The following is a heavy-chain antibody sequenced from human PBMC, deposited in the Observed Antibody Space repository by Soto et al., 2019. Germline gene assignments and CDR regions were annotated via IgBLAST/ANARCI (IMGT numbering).Heavy chain of an antibody. CDR2: ISYDGSNK. Sequence: QVQLVESGGGVVQPGRSLRLSCAASGFTFSSYAMHWVRQAPGKGLEWVAVISYDGSNKYYADSVKGRFTISRDNSKNTLYLQMNSLRAEDTAVYYCARDFVYVVSHYFDYWGQGTLVTVSS. J-gene: IGHJ4*02. V-gene: IGHV3-30-3*01. D-gene: IGHD2-8*01. CDR3: ARDFVYVVSHYFDY. CDR1: GFTFSSYA.